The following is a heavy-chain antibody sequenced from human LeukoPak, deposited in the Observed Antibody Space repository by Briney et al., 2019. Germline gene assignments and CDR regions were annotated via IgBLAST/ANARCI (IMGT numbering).Heavy chain of an antibody. Sequence: ASVKVSCKASGYTFTTYDINWVRQAPGQGLEWMGWMNPNRGNTGYAQEFQGRVTITADKSTSTAYMELSSLRSEDTAVYYCARDRGYYGSGRDFDYWGQGTLVTVSS. CDR2: MNPNRGNT. D-gene: IGHD3-10*01. CDR1: GYTFTTYD. CDR3: ARDRGYYGSGRDFDY. V-gene: IGHV1-8*01. J-gene: IGHJ4*02.